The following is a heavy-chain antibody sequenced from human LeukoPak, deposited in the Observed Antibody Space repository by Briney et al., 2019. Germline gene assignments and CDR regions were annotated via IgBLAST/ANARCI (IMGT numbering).Heavy chain of an antibody. D-gene: IGHD2-2*01. J-gene: IGHJ6*03. Sequence: PGGSLRLSCAASEFTFNNYAMSWVRQAPKKGLEWVSEISGSGGSTHYADSVKGRFTISRDNSKNTLYLQMNSLRAEDTAAYYCARDGHICSSTSCYGPYYYYYMDVWGKGTTVTVSS. CDR2: ISGSGGST. CDR1: EFTFNNYA. V-gene: IGHV3-23*01. CDR3: ARDGHICSSTSCYGPYYYYYMDV.